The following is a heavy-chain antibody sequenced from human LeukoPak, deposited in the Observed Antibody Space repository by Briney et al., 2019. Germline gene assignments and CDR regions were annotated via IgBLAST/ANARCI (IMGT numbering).Heavy chain of an antibody. V-gene: IGHV3-21*01. CDR3: ASLTMARGVVDY. CDR2: ISSSSSYI. CDR1: GFTFSSHS. D-gene: IGHD3-10*01. J-gene: IGHJ4*02. Sequence: GGSLRLSCAASGFTFSSHSMNWVRQAPGKGLEWVSSISSSSSYIYYAASVKGRFTISRDNAKNSLYLQMNSLRAEDTAVYYCASLTMARGVVDYWGQGTLVTVSS.